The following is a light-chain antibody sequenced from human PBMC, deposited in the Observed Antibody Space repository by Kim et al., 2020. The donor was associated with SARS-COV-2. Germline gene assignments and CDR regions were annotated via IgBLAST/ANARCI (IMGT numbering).Light chain of an antibody. J-gene: IGKJ3*01. CDR3: MQALQTPFT. CDR1: QSLLHSNGYNY. CDR2: LGS. V-gene: IGKV2-28*01. Sequence: PASISCRSSQSLLHSNGYNYLDWYLQKPGQSPQLLIYLGSNRASGVPDRFSGSGSGTDFTLKISRVEAEDVGTYYCMQALQTPFTFGPGTKVDIK.